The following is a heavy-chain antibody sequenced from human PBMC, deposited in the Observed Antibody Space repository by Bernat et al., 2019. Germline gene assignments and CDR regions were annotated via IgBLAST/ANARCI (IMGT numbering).Heavy chain of an antibody. CDR2: IYSGGST. J-gene: IGHJ4*01. CDR3: ARAGAKYYYDSSGYYPFDY. Sequence: YAASGFTVSSNYMSWVRQAPGKGLEWVSVIYSGGSTYYADSVKGRFTISRDNSKNTLYLQMNSLRAEDTAVYDCARAGAKYYYDSSGYYPFDYW. D-gene: IGHD3-22*01. V-gene: IGHV3-66*01. CDR1: GFTVSSNY.